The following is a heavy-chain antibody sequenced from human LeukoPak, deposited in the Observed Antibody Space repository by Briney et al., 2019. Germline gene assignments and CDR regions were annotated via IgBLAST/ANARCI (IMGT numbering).Heavy chain of an antibody. D-gene: IGHD6-19*01. CDR3: ARGYTRTEGRQWLGRNSQAYFDL. V-gene: IGHV4-4*02. CDR1: GGSISSSNW. CDR2: IYHSGST. J-gene: IGHJ2*01. Sequence: SGTLSLTCAVSGGSISSSNWWSWVRQPPGKGLEWIGEIYHSGSTNHNPSLKSRVTISVDTSKNQFSLKLSSVTAADTAVYYCARGYTRTEGRQWLGRNSQAYFDLWGRGTLVTVSS.